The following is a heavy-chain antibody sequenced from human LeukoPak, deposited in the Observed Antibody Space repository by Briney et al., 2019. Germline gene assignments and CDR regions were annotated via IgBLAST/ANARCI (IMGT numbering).Heavy chain of an antibody. CDR1: GYSISSGYY. CDR2: IYHSGST. D-gene: IGHD5-12*01. J-gene: IGHJ6*03. CDR3: ARVYSGYDYDYYYYYYYMDV. V-gene: IGHV4-38-2*02. Sequence: SETLSLTCTVSGYSISSGYYWGWIRQPPGKGLEWIGSIYHSGSTYYNPSLKSRAAISLDTSKNQFSLKLSSVTAADTAVYYCARVYSGYDYDYYYYYYYMDVWGKGTTVTVFS.